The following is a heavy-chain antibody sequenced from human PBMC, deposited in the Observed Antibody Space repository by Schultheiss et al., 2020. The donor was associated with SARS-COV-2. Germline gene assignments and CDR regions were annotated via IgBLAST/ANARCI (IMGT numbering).Heavy chain of an antibody. J-gene: IGHJ6*02. CDR1: GFTFSNAW. CDR3: TRRGDYGSHYYYGMDV. CDR2: IKSKTDGGTT. D-gene: IGHD4-17*01. Sequence: GGSLRLSCAASGFTFSNAWMNWVRQAPGKGLEWVGRIKSKTDGGTTDYAAPVKGRFTISRDDSKNTLYLQMNSLKTEDTAVYYCTRRGDYGSHYYYGMDVWGQGTTVTVSS. V-gene: IGHV3-15*07.